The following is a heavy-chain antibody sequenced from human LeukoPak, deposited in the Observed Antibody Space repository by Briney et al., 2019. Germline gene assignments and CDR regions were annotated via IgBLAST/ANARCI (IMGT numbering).Heavy chain of an antibody. D-gene: IGHD4-17*01. J-gene: IGHJ4*02. CDR2: ISSSSSYI. CDR3: ARGGDYGQGFDY. V-gene: IGHV3-21*01. CDR1: GFTFTSFW. Sequence: GGSLRLSCAASGFTFTSFWMTWVRQAPGTGLEWVSSISSSSSYIYYADSVKGRFTISRDNAKNSLYLQMNSLRAEDTAVYYCARGGDYGQGFDYWGQGTLVTVSS.